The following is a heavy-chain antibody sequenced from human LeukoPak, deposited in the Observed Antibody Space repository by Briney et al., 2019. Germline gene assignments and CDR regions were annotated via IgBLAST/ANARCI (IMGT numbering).Heavy chain of an antibody. D-gene: IGHD3-22*01. CDR3: ARVWSSGYTKDY. CDR2: ISSSSSTI. Sequence: GGSLRLSCAASGFTFSSYSIDWVRQAPGKGLEWLSYISSSSSTIYYADSVKGRFTISRDDAKNSVYLQMNSLRAEDTAVYYCARVWSSGYTKDYWGQGTLVTVSS. V-gene: IGHV3-48*04. J-gene: IGHJ4*02. CDR1: GFTFSSYS.